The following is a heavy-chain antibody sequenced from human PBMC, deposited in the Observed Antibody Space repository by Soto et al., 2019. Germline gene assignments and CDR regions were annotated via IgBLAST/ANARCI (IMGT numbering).Heavy chain of an antibody. Sequence: GESLKISCKGSGYSFTSYWIGWVRQMPGKGLEWMGIIYPGDSDTRYSPSFQGQVTISADKSISTAYLQWSSLKASDTAMYYCARSPGIADYYYYLDVRGKGTTVTVSS. J-gene: IGHJ6*03. CDR3: ARSPGIADYYYYLDV. CDR1: GYSFTSYW. V-gene: IGHV5-51*01. CDR2: IYPGDSDT. D-gene: IGHD6-13*01.